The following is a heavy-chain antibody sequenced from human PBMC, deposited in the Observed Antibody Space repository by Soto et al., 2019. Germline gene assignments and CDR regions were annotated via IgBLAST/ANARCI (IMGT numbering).Heavy chain of an antibody. V-gene: IGHV2-5*01. Sequence: ESGPTLVNPTQTLTLTCTFSGFSLSTSGVGVGWIRQPPGKALEWLALIYWNDDKRYSPSLKSRLTITKDTSKNQVVLTMTNMDPVDTATYYCEHDVLRYFDWFFDYWGQGTLVTVSS. CDR3: EHDVLRYFDWFFDY. CDR2: IYWNDDK. J-gene: IGHJ4*02. CDR1: GFSLSTSGVG. D-gene: IGHD3-9*01.